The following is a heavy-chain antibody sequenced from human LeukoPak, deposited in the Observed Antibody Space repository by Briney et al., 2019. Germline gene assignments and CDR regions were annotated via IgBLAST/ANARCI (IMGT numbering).Heavy chain of an antibody. V-gene: IGHV4-39*06. CDR3: ARSIRGYSSGWYYFDY. Sequence: SETLSLTCTVSGGSIRSSTDYWGWVRQPPGKELEWIGSIYYSGSTYYNPSLKSRVTISVDTSKNQFPVKLSSVTAADTAVYYCARSIRGYSSGWYYFDYWGQGTLITVSS. D-gene: IGHD6-19*01. CDR2: IYYSGST. J-gene: IGHJ4*02. CDR1: GGSIRSSTDY.